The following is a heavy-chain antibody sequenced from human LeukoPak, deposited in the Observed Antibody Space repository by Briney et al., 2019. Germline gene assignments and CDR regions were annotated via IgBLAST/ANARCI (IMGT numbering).Heavy chain of an antibody. CDR2: IYYSGST. D-gene: IGHD1-7*01. CDR3: ARALGMELPFNWFDP. V-gene: IGHV4-59*12. CDR1: GGSISSYY. J-gene: IGHJ5*02. Sequence: SETLSLTCTVSGGSISSYYWSWIRQPPGKGLEWIGYIYYSGSTYYNPSLKSRVTISVDTSKNQFSLKLSSVAAADTAVYYCARALGMELPFNWFDPWGQGTLVTVSS.